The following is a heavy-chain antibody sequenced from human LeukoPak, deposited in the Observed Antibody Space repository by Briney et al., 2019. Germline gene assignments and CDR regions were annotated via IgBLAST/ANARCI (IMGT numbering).Heavy chain of an antibody. Sequence: ASVKVSCTASGYTFTGYYMHWVRQAPGQGLEWMGWISPYNGYTSYAQNFQGRVTMTTDASTSTAYMELRSLRSDDTAVYYCVREVTMVRGVITFYHYNGMDVWGQGTAVTVSS. CDR2: ISPYNGYT. CDR3: VREVTMVRGVITFYHYNGMDV. V-gene: IGHV1-18*04. CDR1: GYTFTGYY. D-gene: IGHD3-10*01. J-gene: IGHJ6*02.